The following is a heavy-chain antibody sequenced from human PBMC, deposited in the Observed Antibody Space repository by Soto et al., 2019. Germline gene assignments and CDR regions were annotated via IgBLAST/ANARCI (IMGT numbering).Heavy chain of an antibody. CDR3: ARAREVRYCSGGSCDSETNYYYYYYMDV. D-gene: IGHD2-15*01. Sequence: ASVKVSCKASGYTFTGYYMHWVRQAPGQGLEWMGWINPNSGGTNYAQKFQGWVTMTRDTSISTAYMELSRLRSDDTAVYYCARAREVRYCSGGSCDSETNYYYYYYMDVWGKGITVTVS. J-gene: IGHJ6*03. CDR1: GYTFTGYY. CDR2: INPNSGGT. V-gene: IGHV1-2*04.